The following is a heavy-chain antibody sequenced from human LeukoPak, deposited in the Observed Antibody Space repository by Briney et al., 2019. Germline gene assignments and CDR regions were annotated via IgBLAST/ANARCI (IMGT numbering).Heavy chain of an antibody. CDR1: GFTFSKDD. CDR3: TKEFCGSRAACAGGSYYDF. Sequence: GGSLRLSCAASGFTFSKDDFHWVRQAPGKGLERVAAIGVTGDTDYADSVKGRFTISREDAANSLYLHMRSLGAGDTALYYCTKEFCGSRAACAGGSYYDFWGRGALVTVSS. V-gene: IGHV3-13*04. D-gene: IGHD2-15*01. CDR2: IGVTGDT. J-gene: IGHJ2*01.